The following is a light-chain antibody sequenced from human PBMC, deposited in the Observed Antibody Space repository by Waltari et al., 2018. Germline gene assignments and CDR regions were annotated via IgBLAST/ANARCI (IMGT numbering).Light chain of an antibody. V-gene: IGLV2-14*03. CDR2: DVN. CDR1: SSDVGGYNY. J-gene: IGLJ2*01. Sequence: QSALTQPASVSGSPGQSITIPCTGTSSDVGGYNYVSWNQQHPGKAPKLIIYDVNKWPSGISARFSGSKSGNTASLTISGLQAEDEADYYCCSYGGGSIAIFGGGTKLTVL. CDR3: CSYGGGSIAI.